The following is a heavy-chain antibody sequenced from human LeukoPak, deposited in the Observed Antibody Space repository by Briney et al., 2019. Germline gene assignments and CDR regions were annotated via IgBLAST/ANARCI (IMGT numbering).Heavy chain of an antibody. V-gene: IGHV4-59*01. CDR1: GGSISSYY. D-gene: IGHD4-23*01. CDR3: ARGNYGGNLDY. Sequence: SETLSLTCTVSGGSISSYYWSWIRQPPGKGLEWIGYIYYSGSTNYNPSLKSRVTISVDTSKNQFSLKLSSVTAADTAVYYCARGNYGGNLDYWGQGTLVTVSS. CDR2: IYYSGST. J-gene: IGHJ4*02.